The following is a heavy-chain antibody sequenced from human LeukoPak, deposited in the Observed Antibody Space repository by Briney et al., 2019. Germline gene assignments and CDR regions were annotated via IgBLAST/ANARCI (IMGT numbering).Heavy chain of an antibody. CDR3: ARGEPTYVEFGDGAFDI. CDR2: IYYSGST. D-gene: IGHD3-10*01. Sequence: SETLSLTCTVSGGSISSYYWSWIRQPPGKGLEWIGYIYYSGSTNYNPSLKSRVTISVDTSKNQFSLKLSSVTAADTAVYYCARGEPTYVEFGDGAFDIWGQGTMVTVSS. V-gene: IGHV4-59*01. CDR1: GGSISSYY. J-gene: IGHJ3*02.